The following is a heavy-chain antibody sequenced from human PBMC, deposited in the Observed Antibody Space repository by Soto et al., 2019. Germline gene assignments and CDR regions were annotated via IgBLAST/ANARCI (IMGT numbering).Heavy chain of an antibody. Sequence: LSLTCTVSGGSISSGDYYWSWFRQPPGKGLEWIGYIYYTGSAYYNPSLRSRVTMSVDTSKNQFSLKLNSVTAADTAVYYCARDVYDSSGHRYDYWGQGTLVTVSS. D-gene: IGHD3-22*01. J-gene: IGHJ4*02. CDR1: GGSISSGDYY. CDR3: ARDVYDSSGHRYDY. V-gene: IGHV4-30-4*01. CDR2: IYYTGSA.